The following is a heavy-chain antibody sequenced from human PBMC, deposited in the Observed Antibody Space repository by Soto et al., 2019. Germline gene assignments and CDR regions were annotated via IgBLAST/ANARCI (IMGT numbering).Heavy chain of an antibody. D-gene: IGHD3-22*01. V-gene: IGHV5-51*01. CDR1: GYSFSFYW. CDR3: ATAYVYDFENSNYYRDAFDI. Sequence: ESLKISCKASGYSFSFYWIGWVRQMPGKGLEWMAIMYPDDSDIRYSPSFEAHVTISADKSTSTAFLQWISLKASDTAVYYCATAYVYDFENSNYYRDAFDIWGQGTLVTVSS. J-gene: IGHJ3*02. CDR2: MYPDDSDI.